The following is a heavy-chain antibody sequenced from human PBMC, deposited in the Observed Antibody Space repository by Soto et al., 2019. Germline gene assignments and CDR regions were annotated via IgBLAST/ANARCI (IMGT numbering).Heavy chain of an antibody. V-gene: IGHV3-23*01. CDR1: GFTSSAYA. D-gene: IGHD2-2*01. CDR2: IVGSSYT. J-gene: IGHJ5*02. Sequence: GGSLRLSCAVSGFTSSAYAMTWVRLAPGKGLEWVSTIVGSSYTFYGDSAKGRFTISRDDSKNTVYLQMRSLRAEDTAVYHCARHRDCSASSCPTGHWFDPWGQGTLVTVSS. CDR3: ARHRDCSASSCPTGHWFDP.